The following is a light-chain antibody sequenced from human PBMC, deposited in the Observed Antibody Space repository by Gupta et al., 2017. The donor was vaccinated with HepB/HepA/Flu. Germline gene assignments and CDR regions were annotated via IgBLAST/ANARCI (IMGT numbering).Light chain of an antibody. CDR1: QSVSIN. CDR3: QQNNNWPQT. CDR2: GAS. V-gene: IGKV3-15*01. Sequence: SPATLSASPGERATLTCRASQSVSINLAWYQHKRGQAPRLLIYGASTRATGIPARFSASGSGTDFTLTISSLHSEDFAVYYCQQNNNWPQTFGQGTKVEIK. J-gene: IGKJ1*01.